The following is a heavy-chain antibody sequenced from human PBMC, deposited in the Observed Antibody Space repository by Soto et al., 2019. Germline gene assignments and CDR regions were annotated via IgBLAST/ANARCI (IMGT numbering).Heavy chain of an antibody. J-gene: IGHJ6*02. CDR1: GYAFTSYG. CDR2: ISAYNGNT. D-gene: IGHD4-17*01. V-gene: IGHV1-18*04. CDR3: ASALLGDPNGMDV. Sequence: GASVKVSCKASGYAFTSYGISWVRQAPGQGLEWMGWISAYNGNTNYAQKLQGRVTMTTDTSTSTAYMELRSLRSDDTAVYYCASALLGDPNGMDVWGQGTTVTVSS.